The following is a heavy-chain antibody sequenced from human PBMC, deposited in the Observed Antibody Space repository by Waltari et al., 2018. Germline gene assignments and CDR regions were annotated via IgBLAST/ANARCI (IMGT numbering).Heavy chain of an antibody. Sequence: QVQLVESGGGVVQPGGSLRPSCAASGFMFSSTGMHWARQAPGKGLEWVAFILNDGGNKYYADSVKGRFTISRDNSKNTLYLQMDSLRTEDTAMYYCASLVALGYWGQGTLVTVSS. CDR2: ILNDGGNK. V-gene: IGHV3-30*02. CDR1: GFMFSSTG. D-gene: IGHD2-8*02. CDR3: ASLVALGY. J-gene: IGHJ4*02.